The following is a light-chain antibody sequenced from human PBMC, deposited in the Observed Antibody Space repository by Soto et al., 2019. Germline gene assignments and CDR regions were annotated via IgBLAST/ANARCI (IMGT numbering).Light chain of an antibody. V-gene: IGLV2-14*01. Sequence: QSALTQPASVSGSPGQSITIACTGTRSDVGGYNYVSWYQQHPGKAPKLMIYEVSNRPSGVSNRFSGSKSGSTASLTISGLQAEDEADYYCSSYTSGSTLVVFGGGTKLTVL. CDR2: EVS. J-gene: IGLJ2*01. CDR3: SSYTSGSTLVV. CDR1: RSDVGGYNY.